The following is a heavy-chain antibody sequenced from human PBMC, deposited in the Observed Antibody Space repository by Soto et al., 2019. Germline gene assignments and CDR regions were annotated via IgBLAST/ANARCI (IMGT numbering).Heavy chain of an antibody. J-gene: IGHJ5*02. CDR1: GFTFSSYA. Sequence: QVQLVESGGGVVQPGRSLRLSCAASGFTFSSYAMHWVRQAPGKGLEWVAVISYDGSNKYYADSVKGRFTISRDNSKNTLYLQMNSLRAEDTAVYYWARDAYGDSFNWFDPWGQGTLVTVSS. CDR2: ISYDGSNK. D-gene: IGHD4-17*01. V-gene: IGHV3-30-3*01. CDR3: ARDAYGDSFNWFDP.